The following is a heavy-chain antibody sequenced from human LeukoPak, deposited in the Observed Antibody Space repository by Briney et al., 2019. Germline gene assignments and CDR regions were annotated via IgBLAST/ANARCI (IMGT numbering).Heavy chain of an antibody. CDR3: ARLSGRVVCSAGSCYIDS. CDR2: IYPGDSHT. D-gene: IGHD2-15*01. Sequence: PGESLKISCKGSGYDFINYWIGWVRQMPGKGLEWMGIIYPGDSHTRYSPSFQGQVTISVDKSISTAYLQWSSLKASDTAMYYCARLSGRVVCSAGSCYIDSWGQGTLVTVSS. CDR1: GYDFINYW. J-gene: IGHJ4*02. V-gene: IGHV5-51*01.